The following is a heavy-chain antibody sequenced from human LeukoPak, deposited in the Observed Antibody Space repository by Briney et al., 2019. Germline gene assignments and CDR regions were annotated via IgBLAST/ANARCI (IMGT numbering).Heavy chain of an antibody. CDR2: INPNSVGT. D-gene: IGHD2-2*02. CDR1: GYTFTGYY. Sequence: GASVTGSCKASGYTFTGYYMDCVRQAPGQGLEWMGWINPNSVGTNYAHKFHGRVAMTRYPSISTAYMELSSLRPDDTAVYYCARPPNIVPAAIQPPGLHHWGQGTLVNGSS. J-gene: IGHJ5*02. V-gene: IGHV1-2*07. CDR3: ARPPNIVPAAIQPPGLHH.